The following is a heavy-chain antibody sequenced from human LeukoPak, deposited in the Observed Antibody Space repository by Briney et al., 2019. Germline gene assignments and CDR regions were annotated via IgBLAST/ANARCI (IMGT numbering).Heavy chain of an antibody. CDR2: INHSGTT. Sequence: SETLSLTCVVYGGSLTDLWWSWIRQPPGKGLEWIGEINHSGTTYYNPSLKSRVTISVDTSKNQFSLKLDSVTAADTAIYYCVGPGATTRFEYWGQGSLVTVSS. D-gene: IGHD1-26*01. V-gene: IGHV4-34*01. CDR1: GGSLTDLW. CDR3: VGPGATTRFEY. J-gene: IGHJ4*02.